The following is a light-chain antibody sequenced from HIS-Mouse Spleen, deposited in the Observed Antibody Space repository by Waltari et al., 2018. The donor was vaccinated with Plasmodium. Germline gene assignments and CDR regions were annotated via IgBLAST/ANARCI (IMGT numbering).Light chain of an antibody. CDR2: AAS. CDR1: QSISSY. CDR3: QQYNSYSWT. V-gene: IGKV1-39*01. J-gene: IGKJ1*01. Sequence: DIQMTQSPSSLSASVGDRVTITCRASQSISSYLNWYQQKPGKAPKLLIYAASSLQSGVPSRFSGSGSGTDVTLTISSLQPDDFATYYCQQYNSYSWTFGQGTKVEIK.